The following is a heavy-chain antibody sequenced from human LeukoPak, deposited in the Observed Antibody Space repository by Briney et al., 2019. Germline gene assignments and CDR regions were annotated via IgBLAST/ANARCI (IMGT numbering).Heavy chain of an antibody. D-gene: IGHD6-19*01. V-gene: IGHV4-38-2*02. CDR1: GYSISSGYY. CDR3: ARSIAVAAGRINWFDP. J-gene: IGHJ5*02. Sequence: SETLSLTCTVSGYSISSGYYWGWIRQPPGKGLEWIGSIYHSGSTYYNPSLKSRVTISVDTSKNQFSLKLSSVTAADTAVYYCARSIAVAAGRINWFDPWGQGTLVTVSS. CDR2: IYHSGST.